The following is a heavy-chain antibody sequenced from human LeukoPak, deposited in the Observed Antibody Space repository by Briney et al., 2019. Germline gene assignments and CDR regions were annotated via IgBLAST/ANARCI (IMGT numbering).Heavy chain of an antibody. V-gene: IGHV4-61*02. CDR2: IYTSGST. D-gene: IGHD3-22*01. Sequence: SETLSLTCTVSGGSISSGSYYWSWIRQPAGKGLEWIGRIYTSGSTNYNPSLKSRVTISVDTSKNQFSLKLSSVTAADTAVYYCARDRYYGSSGIDYWGQGTLVTVSS. CDR1: GGSISSGSYY. J-gene: IGHJ4*02. CDR3: ARDRYYGSSGIDY.